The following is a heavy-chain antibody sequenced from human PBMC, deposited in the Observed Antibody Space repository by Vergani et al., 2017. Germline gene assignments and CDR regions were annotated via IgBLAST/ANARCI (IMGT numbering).Heavy chain of an antibody. CDR2: ISGSGGSI. CDR3: AKDRPIWEEWLLFSDD. Sequence: EVQLLESGGGLVQPGGSLRLSCAASGFTFSSYAMSWVRQAPGKGLEWVSAISGSGGSIFYADSVKGRFTISRNNSKNTLYLQMNRLRAEDTAVYYCAKDRPIWEEWLLFSDDGGQRTLVTVSS. CDR1: GFTFSSYA. V-gene: IGHV3-23*01. D-gene: IGHD3-3*01. J-gene: IGHJ4*02.